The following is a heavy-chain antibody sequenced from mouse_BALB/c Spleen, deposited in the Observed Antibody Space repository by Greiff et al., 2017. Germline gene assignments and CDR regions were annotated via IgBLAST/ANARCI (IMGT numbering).Heavy chain of an antibody. V-gene: IGHV5-9*03. CDR3: ARSGYYLDY. CDR1: GFTFSSYT. J-gene: IGHJ2*01. Sequence: EVQLVESGGGLVKPGGSLKLSCAASGFTFSSYTMSWVRQTPGKRLEWVATISSGGGNTYYPDSVKGRFTISRDNAKNNLYLQMSSLRSEDTALYYCARSGYYLDYWGQGTTLTVSS. CDR2: ISSGGGNT.